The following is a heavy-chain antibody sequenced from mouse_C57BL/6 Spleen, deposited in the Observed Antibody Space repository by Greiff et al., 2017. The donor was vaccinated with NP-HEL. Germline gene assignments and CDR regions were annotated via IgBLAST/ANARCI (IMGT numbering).Heavy chain of an antibody. J-gene: IGHJ4*01. CDR1: GYTFTSYW. CDR2: INPNSGST. CDR3: TTDYYGSSPYAMDY. V-gene: IGHV1-64*01. Sequence: QVHVKQPGAELVKPGASVKLSCKASGYTFTSYWMHWVKQRPGQGLEWIGMINPNSGSTTYNEKFTSKATLTVAKSSSTAYMQLSSLTYENTAVYEFTTDYYGSSPYAMDYWGQGTSVTVSA. D-gene: IGHD1-1*01.